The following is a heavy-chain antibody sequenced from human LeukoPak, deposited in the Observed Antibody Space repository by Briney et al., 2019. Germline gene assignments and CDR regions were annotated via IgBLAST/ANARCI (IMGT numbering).Heavy chain of an antibody. V-gene: IGHV4-34*01. CDR1: GGSISSYY. CDR2: INHSGST. Sequence: SETLSLTCTVSGGSISSYYWSWIRQPPGKGLEWIGEINHSGSTNYNPSLKSRVTISVDTSKNQFSLKLSSVTAADTAVYYCARRVLRLFDYWGQGTLVTVSS. J-gene: IGHJ4*02. D-gene: IGHD5-12*01. CDR3: ARRVLRLFDY.